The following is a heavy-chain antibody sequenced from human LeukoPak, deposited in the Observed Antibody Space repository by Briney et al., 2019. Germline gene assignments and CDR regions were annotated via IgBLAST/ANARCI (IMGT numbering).Heavy chain of an antibody. V-gene: IGHV3-53*01. Sequence: GGSLRLSCTVSGFTVSSNSMSWVRQAPGKGLEWVSFIYSAGNTHYSDSVKGRFTISIDNSKNTLYLQMNSLRAEDTAVYYCARDLPYDYWGQGTLVTVSS. CDR3: ARDLPYDY. CDR1: GFTVSSNS. J-gene: IGHJ4*02. CDR2: IYSAGNT.